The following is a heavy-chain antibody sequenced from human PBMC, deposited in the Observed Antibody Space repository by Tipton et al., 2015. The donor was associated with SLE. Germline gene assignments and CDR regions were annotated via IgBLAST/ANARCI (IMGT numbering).Heavy chain of an antibody. D-gene: IGHD4-11*01. CDR2: IYYSGST. V-gene: IGHV4-59*01. CDR1: GGSISSYY. J-gene: IGHJ4*02. CDR3: ARGAGPTVSFGY. Sequence: TLSLTCTVSGGSISSYYWSWIRQPPGKGLEWIGYIYYSGSTNYNPSLKSRVTISVDTSKNQFSLKLSSVTAADTAGYYCARGAGPTVSFGYWGQGTLVTVSS.